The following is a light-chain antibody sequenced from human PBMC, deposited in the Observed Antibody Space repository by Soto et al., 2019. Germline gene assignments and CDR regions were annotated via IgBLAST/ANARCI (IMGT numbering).Light chain of an antibody. CDR1: QSVSSSY. CDR3: QQYDSSPYT. V-gene: IGKV3-20*01. CDR2: GVS. J-gene: IGKJ2*01. Sequence: EIVLTQSPGTLSLSPGERATLSCRASQSVSSSYLAWYQQKPGQAPRLLIYGVSSRATGIPDRFSGSGSGTDFTLTISRLEPEDFAVFYCQQYDSSPYTFGQGTKLGIK.